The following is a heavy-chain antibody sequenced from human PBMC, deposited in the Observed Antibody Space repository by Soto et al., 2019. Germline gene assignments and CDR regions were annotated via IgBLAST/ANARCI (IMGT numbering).Heavy chain of an antibody. CDR1: GFPFSNAW. J-gene: IGHJ4*01. CDR2: IKSKALGGTT. Sequence: PGGSLRISCAGLGFPFSNAWLNWVRQAPGKGLEWVGRIKSKALGGTTDFAAPVRDRLAITRDDSRNMAYMQMNSLNTEETAVYYCTTESCSTIIEVLFVYWGNGTLVTAPQ. V-gene: IGHV3-15*07. CDR3: TTESCSTIIEVLFVY. D-gene: IGHD3-10*01.